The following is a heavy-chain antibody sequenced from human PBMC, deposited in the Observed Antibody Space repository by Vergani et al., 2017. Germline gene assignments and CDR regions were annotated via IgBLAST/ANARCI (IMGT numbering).Heavy chain of an antibody. CDR1: GGSFSGYY. J-gene: IGHJ6*02. CDR2: ITHSGST. CDR3: ARRADIVVVPEPAPHYGMDV. V-gene: IGHV4-34*01. Sequence: QVQLQQWGAGLLKPSETLSLTCAVYGGSFSGYYWSWIRQPPGKGLEWIGEITHSGSTNYNPSLKSRVTISVDTSKNQFSLKLSSVTAADTAVYYCARRADIVVVPEPAPHYGMDVWGQGTTVTVSS. D-gene: IGHD2-2*01.